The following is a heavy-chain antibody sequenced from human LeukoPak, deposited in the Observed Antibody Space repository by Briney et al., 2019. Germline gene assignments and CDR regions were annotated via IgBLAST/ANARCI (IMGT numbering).Heavy chain of an antibody. V-gene: IGHV1-2*02. CDR2: INPNSGRT. D-gene: IGHD5-18*01. CDR3: ARDVDTAMVTDY. CDR1: GYTFTGYY. Sequence: ASVKVSCKASGYTFTGYYMHWVRQAPGQGLEWMGWINPNSGRTNYAQKFQGRVTMTRDTSISTAYMELSRLRSDDTAVYYCARDVDTAMVTDYWGQGTLVTVSS. J-gene: IGHJ4*02.